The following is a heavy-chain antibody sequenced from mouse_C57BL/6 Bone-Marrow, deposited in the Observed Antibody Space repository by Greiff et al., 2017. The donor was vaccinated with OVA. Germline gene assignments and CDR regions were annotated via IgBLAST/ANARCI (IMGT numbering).Heavy chain of an antibody. CDR1: GFTFSSYA. Sequence: EVQLQESGGGLVKPGGSLKLSCAASGFTFSSYAMSWVRQTPEKRLEWVATISDGGSYTYYPDNVKGRFTISRDNAKNNLYLQMSHLKSEDTAMYYCARTGGFDYWGQGTTLTVSS. J-gene: IGHJ2*01. V-gene: IGHV5-4*01. CDR2: ISDGGSYT. CDR3: ARTGGFDY.